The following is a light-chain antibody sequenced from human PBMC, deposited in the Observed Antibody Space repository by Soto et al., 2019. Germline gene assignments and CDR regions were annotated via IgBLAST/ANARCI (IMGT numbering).Light chain of an antibody. J-gene: IGLJ1*01. CDR1: SSDIGAYDF. Sequence: QSVLTQPPTASGTPGQSLIVSCTGTSSDIGAYDFVSWYQQHPGKAPKLLIYEVNKRPSGVPDRFSGSKSGNTASLNVSAIQAADEADSLCSSYAGINKLYVFGSGTKVTVL. V-gene: IGLV2-8*01. CDR3: SSYAGINKLYV. CDR2: EVN.